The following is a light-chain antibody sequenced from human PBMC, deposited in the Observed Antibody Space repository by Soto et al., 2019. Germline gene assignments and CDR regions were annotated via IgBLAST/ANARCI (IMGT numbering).Light chain of an antibody. CDR1: QSISSY. CDR2: AAS. J-gene: IGKJ4*01. Sequence: DIPMTQSPSSLSASVGDRVTITCRASQSISSYLNWYQQKPGQAPKLLIYAASSLQSGVPSRFSGGGSGTDFTLTISSLQPEDVATYYCQQSYSTPGFGGGTKVEIK. CDR3: QQSYSTPG. V-gene: IGKV1-39*01.